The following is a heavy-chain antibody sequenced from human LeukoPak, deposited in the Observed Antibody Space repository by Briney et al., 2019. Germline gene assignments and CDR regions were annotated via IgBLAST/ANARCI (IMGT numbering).Heavy chain of an antibody. CDR2: KYTSGST. J-gene: IGHJ4*02. V-gene: IGHV4-61*02. CDR3: ARGYSSGWSTYYFDY. D-gene: IGHD6-19*01. CDR1: GDSITIGHYY. Sequence: PSQTLSLTCIVSGDSITIGHYYWGWIRQPFQPAGKGLEWIGRKYTSGSTDYNPSLKGRVTISEDTSRNEFSLKLTSVTAADTAVYYCARGYSSGWSTYYFDYWGQGTLVTVSS.